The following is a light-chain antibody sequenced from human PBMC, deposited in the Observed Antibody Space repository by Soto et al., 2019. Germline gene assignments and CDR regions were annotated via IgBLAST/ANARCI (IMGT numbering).Light chain of an antibody. CDR2: DAS. CDR1: QSISDW. Sequence: DIQMTQSPSTLSASVGDRVTITCRASQSISDWLAWYQQKPGRAPKLLIYDASTLQSGVPSRFSGSGSGTEFILTIRSLQPDDSASYYCQEYKSATFGQGTKLQIK. CDR3: QEYKSAT. J-gene: IGKJ2*01. V-gene: IGKV1-5*01.